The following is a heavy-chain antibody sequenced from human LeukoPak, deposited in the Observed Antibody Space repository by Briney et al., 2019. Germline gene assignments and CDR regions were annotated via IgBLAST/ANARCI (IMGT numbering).Heavy chain of an antibody. CDR1: GFTFSDYY. J-gene: IGHJ4*02. CDR2: ISSSGSTI. Sequence: GGSLRLSCAASGFTFSDYYMSWIRQAPGKGLEWVSYISSSGSTIFYADSVKGRFTISRDNAKNSLYLRMNSLRAEDTAVYYCARGLYYYDSSGYSLFDHWGQGTLVTVSS. D-gene: IGHD3-22*01. CDR3: ARGLYYYDSSGYSLFDH. V-gene: IGHV3-11*01.